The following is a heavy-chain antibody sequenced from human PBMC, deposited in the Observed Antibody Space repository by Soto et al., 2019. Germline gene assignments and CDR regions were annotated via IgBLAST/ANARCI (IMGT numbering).Heavy chain of an antibody. J-gene: IGHJ6*02. CDR2: IYYNGTT. CDR1: PDSITSSGYY. V-gene: IGHV4-39*01. D-gene: IGHD3-22*01. CDR3: VRHEVAVSGAYNMDV. Sequence: SETLSLTCTVSPDSITSSGYYWGWIRQTPGKGLEWIGSIYYNGTTYYNPSLRSRVFISVDTSKDQFSLRLKSVTVADTATFYCVRHEVAVSGAYNMDVWVRGTTVTVSS.